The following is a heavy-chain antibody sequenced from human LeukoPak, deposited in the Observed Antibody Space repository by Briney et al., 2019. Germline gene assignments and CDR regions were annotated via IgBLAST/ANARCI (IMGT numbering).Heavy chain of an antibody. CDR1: GYTFTSYD. J-gene: IGHJ4*02. V-gene: IGHV1-8*01. D-gene: IGHD6-13*01. CDR2: MNPNSGNT. CDR3: ARRKIAAAGISDY. Sequence: ASVKVSCKASGYTFTSYDINWVRQATGQGLEWMGGMNPNSGNTGYAQKFQGRVTMTRNTSISTAYMELSSLRSEDTAVYYCARRKIAAAGISDYWGQGTLVTVSS.